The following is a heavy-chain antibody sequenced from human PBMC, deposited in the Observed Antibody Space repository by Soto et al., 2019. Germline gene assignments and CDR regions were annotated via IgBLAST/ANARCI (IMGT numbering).Heavy chain of an antibody. CDR3: ARGSAEAGTAAIDH. CDR1: GFTFSNYN. V-gene: IGHV3-21*01. Sequence: EVQLVESGGGLVKPGGSLRLSCAASGFTFSNYNMNWVRQAPGKGLEWVSSISSSSSYIYYADSVKGRFTISRDNAKNSLYLQMNSLRAEDTAVYYCARGSAEAGTAAIDHWSQGTLVTVSS. CDR2: ISSSSSYI. J-gene: IGHJ4*02. D-gene: IGHD6-19*01.